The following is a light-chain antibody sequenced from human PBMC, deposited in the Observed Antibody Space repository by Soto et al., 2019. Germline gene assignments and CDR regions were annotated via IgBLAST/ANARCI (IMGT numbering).Light chain of an antibody. CDR3: QQYNRWPPLT. CDR2: DAS. CDR1: QSVSRN. J-gene: IGKJ4*01. V-gene: IGKV3-15*01. Sequence: EIVMTQSPATLSVSPGERATLSCRASQSVSRNLAWYQQKPGQTPSLLIYDASTRATGVPARFSGSGSGTDFTLTISSLQSEDFAVYYCQQYNRWPPLTFGGGTKVEIK.